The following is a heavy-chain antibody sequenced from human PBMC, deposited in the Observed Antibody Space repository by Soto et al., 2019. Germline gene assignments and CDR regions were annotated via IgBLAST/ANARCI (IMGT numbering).Heavy chain of an antibody. J-gene: IGHJ4*02. CDR2: ISHSGST. V-gene: IGHV4-30-2*01. D-gene: IGHD6-6*01. Sequence: QLQLQESGSGLVKPSQTLSLTCAVSGGSISSGGYSWSWIRQPPGKGLEWIGYISHSGSTYYNPSLKRRVTVSVDRSKHQFSLKLSSVTAADTAVYYCASGSHVPHYWGQGTLVTVSS. CDR3: ASGSHVPHY. CDR1: GGSISSGGYS.